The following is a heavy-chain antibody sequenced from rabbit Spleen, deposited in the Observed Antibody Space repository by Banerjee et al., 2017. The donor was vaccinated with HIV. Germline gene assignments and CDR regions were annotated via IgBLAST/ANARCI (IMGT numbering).Heavy chain of an antibody. V-gene: IGHV1S45*01. CDR2: IDTGDGDT. CDR1: GFSFSGILY. D-gene: IGHD1-1*01. CDR3: ARDGGGSSGYYFKL. J-gene: IGHJ4*01. Sequence: QEQLEESGGGLVKPGGTLTLTCTASGFSFSGILYMCWVRQAPGKGLEWIACIDTGDGDTYFANWAKGRFTISKTSSTTVTLQMTSLTAADTATYFCARDGGGSSGYYFKLWGQGTLVTVS.